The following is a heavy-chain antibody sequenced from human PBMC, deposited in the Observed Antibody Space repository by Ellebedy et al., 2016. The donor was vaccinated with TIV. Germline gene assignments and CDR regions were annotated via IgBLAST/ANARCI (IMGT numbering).Heavy chain of an antibody. Sequence: GESLKISXAASGFTFSSYWMHWVRQAPGKGLVWVSRINSDGSSTSYADSVKGRFTISRDDSKNTLYLQMNSLKTEDTAVYYCTTDRGITMVRGVIIKWGQGTLVTVSS. CDR3: TTDRGITMVRGVIIK. D-gene: IGHD3-10*01. J-gene: IGHJ4*02. CDR2: INSDGSST. CDR1: GFTFSSYW. V-gene: IGHV3-74*01.